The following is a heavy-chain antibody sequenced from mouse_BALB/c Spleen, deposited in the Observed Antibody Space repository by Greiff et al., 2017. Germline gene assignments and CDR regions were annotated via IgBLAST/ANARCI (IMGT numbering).Heavy chain of an antibody. Sequence: EVQLQESGPGLVKPSQSLSLTCTVTGYSITSDYAWNWIRQFPGNKLEWMGYISYSGSTSYNPSLKSRISITRDTSKNQFFLQLNSVTTEDTATYYCARGVLYYPFDYWGQGTTLTVSS. CDR2: ISYSGST. J-gene: IGHJ2*01. CDR3: ARGVLYYPFDY. CDR1: GYSITSDYA. V-gene: IGHV3-2*02. D-gene: IGHD1-1*01.